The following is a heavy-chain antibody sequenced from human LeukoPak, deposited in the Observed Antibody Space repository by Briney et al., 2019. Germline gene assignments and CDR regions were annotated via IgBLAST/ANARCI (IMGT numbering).Heavy chain of an antibody. J-gene: IGHJ4*02. V-gene: IGHV3-23*01. D-gene: IGHD2-2*01. Sequence: GSLRLSCAASGFTFSSHIMSWVRQAPGKGLEWVSTISVSGGSTYYADSVKGRFTISRDNSKNTLFLQMNSLRAEDTAVYYCAKGVLGYCSSTSCYADYWGQGTLVTVSS. CDR3: AKGVLGYCSSTSCYADY. CDR1: GFTFSSHI. CDR2: ISVSGGST.